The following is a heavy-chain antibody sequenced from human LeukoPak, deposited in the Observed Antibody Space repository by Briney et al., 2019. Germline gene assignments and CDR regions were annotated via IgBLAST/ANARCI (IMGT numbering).Heavy chain of an antibody. J-gene: IGHJ4*02. D-gene: IGHD5-18*01. CDR1: GLTFSRYA. CDR2: ISESGSGT. V-gene: IGHV3-23*01. CDR3: AKDIAQGYTFGSIEQDY. Sequence: PGGSLRIFCAVAGLTFSRYAMSWVRQAPGQGLESLSSISESGSGTYYADSVKGRFTISRDNSKDTLSLQMNSLRAEDTAVYYCAKDIAQGYTFGSIEQDYWGQGTLVTVSS.